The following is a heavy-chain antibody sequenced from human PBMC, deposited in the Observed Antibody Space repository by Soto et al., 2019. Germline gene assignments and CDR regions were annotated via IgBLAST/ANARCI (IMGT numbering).Heavy chain of an antibody. D-gene: IGHD4-17*01. CDR1: GYTFTSYA. CDR2: INAGNGNT. J-gene: IGHJ4*02. Sequence: ASVKVSCKASGYTFTSYAMHWVRQAPGQRLEWMGWINAGNGNTKYSQKFQGRVTITRDTSASTAYMELSSLRSEDTAVYYCARAGGDYGDYDYWGQGTLVTVSS. CDR3: ARAGGDYGDYDY. V-gene: IGHV1-3*01.